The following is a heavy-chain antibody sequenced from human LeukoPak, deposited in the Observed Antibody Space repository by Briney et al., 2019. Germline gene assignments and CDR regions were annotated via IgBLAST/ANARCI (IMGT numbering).Heavy chain of an antibody. CDR2: IIPNSGGV. CDR3: ARSQSDVFDL. CDR1: GYTFTAYY. Sequence: GASVKVSCKASGYTFTAYYIHWVRQAPEGLEWMGWIIPNSGGVNYAQKFQGRVTMTRDTSISTAYMELSRLISDDTAVYYCARSQSDVFDLWGQGTMVTVSS. J-gene: IGHJ3*01. V-gene: IGHV1-2*02.